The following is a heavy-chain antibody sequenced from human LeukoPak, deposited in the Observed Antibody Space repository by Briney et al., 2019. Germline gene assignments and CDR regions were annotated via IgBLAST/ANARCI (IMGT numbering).Heavy chain of an antibody. J-gene: IGHJ4*02. CDR2: IGSSGGGI. D-gene: IGHD7-27*01. CDR3: AIDPNWGTHS. V-gene: IGHV3-23*01. Sequence: GGSLKLSCAASGFTFSTYTMYWVRHPPGKRLEWVSIIGSSGGGIHYADSVKGRFTISRDNSKNALYLQMNSLRVEDTAVYYCAIDPNWGTHSWGQGVLVTVSS. CDR1: GFTFSTYT.